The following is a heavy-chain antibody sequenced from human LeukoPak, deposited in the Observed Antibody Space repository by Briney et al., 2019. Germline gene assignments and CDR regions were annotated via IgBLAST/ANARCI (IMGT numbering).Heavy chain of an antibody. Sequence: PGGSLRLSCAASGFTFSDYWLSWVRQAPGKGLEWVANIKQDGSEKYYVDSVKGRFTISRDNAKNSLYLQMNSLRAEDTAVYYCARDGNWNYASYYYGMDVWGQGTTVTVSS. CDR3: ARDGNWNYASYYYGMDV. D-gene: IGHD1-7*01. J-gene: IGHJ6*02. CDR2: IKQDGSEK. CDR1: GFTFSDYW. V-gene: IGHV3-7*01.